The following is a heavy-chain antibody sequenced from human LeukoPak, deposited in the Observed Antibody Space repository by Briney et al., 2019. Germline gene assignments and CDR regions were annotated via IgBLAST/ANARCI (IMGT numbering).Heavy chain of an antibody. J-gene: IGHJ3*02. CDR2: MNPNSGNT. Sequence: VASVKVSCTASGYTFTSYDINWVRQATGQGLEWMGWMNPNSGNTGYAQKFQGRVTMTRNTSISTAYMELSSLRSEDTAVYYCARPYGDYGDAFDIWGQGTMVTVSS. V-gene: IGHV1-8*01. D-gene: IGHD4-17*01. CDR1: GYTFTSYD. CDR3: ARPYGDYGDAFDI.